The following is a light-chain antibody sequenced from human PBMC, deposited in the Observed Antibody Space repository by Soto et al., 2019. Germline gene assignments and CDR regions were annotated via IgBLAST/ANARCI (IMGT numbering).Light chain of an antibody. V-gene: IGLV1-47*01. Sequence: QSVLTQPHSASGTPGQRVTISCSGRSSNIGSNYVYWFQHLPGTAPKLLIYRNDQRPSGFPDRVSGSKSGTSASLAISGLRSEDEADYYCASWDASLSGWVFGGGTKLTVL. CDR2: RND. J-gene: IGLJ3*02. CDR3: ASWDASLSGWV. CDR1: SSNIGSNY.